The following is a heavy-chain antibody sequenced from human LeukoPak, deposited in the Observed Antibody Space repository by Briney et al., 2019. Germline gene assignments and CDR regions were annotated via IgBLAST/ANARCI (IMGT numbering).Heavy chain of an antibody. Sequence: PGGSLRLSCAASGFTFSSYWMSWVGQAPGRGLDWVANIKQGGSEKYYVDSVKGRFTISRDDAKSSLYLQMNSLRAEDTAVYYCARIYCSSISCHFDYWGQEPWSPSPQ. CDR1: GFTFSSYW. V-gene: IGHV3-7*01. CDR3: ARIYCSSISCHFDY. J-gene: IGHJ4*01. CDR2: IKQGGSEK. D-gene: IGHD2-2*01.